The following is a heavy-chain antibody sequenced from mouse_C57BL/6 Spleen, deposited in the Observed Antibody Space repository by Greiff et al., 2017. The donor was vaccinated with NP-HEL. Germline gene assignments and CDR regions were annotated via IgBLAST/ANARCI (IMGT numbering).Heavy chain of an antibody. Sequence: EVQLQQSGPELVKPGASVKISCKASGYSFTGYYMNWVKQSPEKSLEWIGEINPSTGGTTYNQKFKANATLTVDKSSSTAYMQLNSLTSEDSAVYYCARSPGSSSSYFDYWGQGTTLAVSS. CDR1: GYSFTGYY. CDR2: INPSTGGT. V-gene: IGHV1-42*01. D-gene: IGHD1-1*01. CDR3: ARSPGSSSSYFDY. J-gene: IGHJ2*01.